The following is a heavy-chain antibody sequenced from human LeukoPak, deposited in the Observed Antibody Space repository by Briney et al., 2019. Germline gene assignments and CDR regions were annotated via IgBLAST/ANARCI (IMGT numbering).Heavy chain of an antibody. D-gene: IGHD2-15*01. V-gene: IGHV4-31*03. Sequence: SETLSLTCTVSGGPMTSCGYYWSWIRQHPGKGLEWIGHVYYSGRTYYNPSLKSRVFISVDASKNQFSLKLSSVTAADTAVYYCARALLPTTYHYGLDVWGQGTTVTVSS. CDR3: ARALLPTTYHYGLDV. CDR1: GGPMTSCGYY. J-gene: IGHJ6*02. CDR2: VYYSGRT.